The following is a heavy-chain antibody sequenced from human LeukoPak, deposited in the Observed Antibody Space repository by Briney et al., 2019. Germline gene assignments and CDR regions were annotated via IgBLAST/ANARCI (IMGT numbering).Heavy chain of an antibody. CDR3: AGEGEVWQFDY. V-gene: IGHV4-59*01. CDR2: IYYSGST. D-gene: IGHD6-6*01. J-gene: IGHJ4*02. CDR1: GGSISSYY. Sequence: PSETLSLTCTVSGGSISSYYWSWIRQPPGKGLEWIGYIYYSGSTNYNPSLKSRVTISVDTSKNQFSLKLSSVTAADTAVYYCAGEGEVWQFDYWGQGTLVTVSS.